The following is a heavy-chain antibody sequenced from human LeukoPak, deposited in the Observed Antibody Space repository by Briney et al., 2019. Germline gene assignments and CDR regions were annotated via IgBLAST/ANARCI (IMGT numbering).Heavy chain of an antibody. CDR2: IIPIFGTA. J-gene: IGHJ4*02. Sequence: ASVKVSCKASGGTFSSYAISWVRQAPGQGLQWMGGIIPIFGTANYAQKFQGRVTITTDESTSTAYMELSSLRSEDTAVYYCARSGIAARSLDYCGEGTLVTVSS. D-gene: IGHD6-6*01. CDR1: GGTFSSYA. CDR3: ARSGIAARSLDY. V-gene: IGHV1-69*05.